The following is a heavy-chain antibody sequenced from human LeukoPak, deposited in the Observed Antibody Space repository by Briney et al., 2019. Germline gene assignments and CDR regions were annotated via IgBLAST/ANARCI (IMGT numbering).Heavy chain of an antibody. Sequence: GGSLRLSCAASGFTFSSYAMHWVRQAPGKGLEWVAVISYDGSNKYYADSAKGRFTISRDNSKNTLYLQMNSLRAEDTAVYYCARGSVGLRFLEWFDYWGQGTLVTVSS. D-gene: IGHD3-3*01. CDR1: GFTFSSYA. CDR2: ISYDGSNK. V-gene: IGHV3-30-3*01. CDR3: ARGSVGLRFLEWFDY. J-gene: IGHJ4*02.